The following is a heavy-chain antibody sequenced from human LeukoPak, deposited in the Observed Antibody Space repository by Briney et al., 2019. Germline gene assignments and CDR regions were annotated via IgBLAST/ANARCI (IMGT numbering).Heavy chain of an antibody. CDR2: IYSSGIT. D-gene: IGHD5-18*01. CDR1: GFTVSTNY. V-gene: IGHV3-66*01. Sequence: PGGSLRLSCAASGFTVSTNYMSWVRQAPGKGLEWVSVIYSSGITYYTDSVKGRFTISRDNSKNTLYLQMNSLRAEDTAVYYCARGEVDTTMATLTVCNYWGQGTLVTVSS. J-gene: IGHJ4*02. CDR3: ARGEVDTTMATLTVCNY.